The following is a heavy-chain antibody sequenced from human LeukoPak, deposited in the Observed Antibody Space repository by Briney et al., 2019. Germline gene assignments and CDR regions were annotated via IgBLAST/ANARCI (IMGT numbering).Heavy chain of an antibody. CDR2: INNDGSGT. CDR1: GFTLRSYW. Sequence: GGSLRLSCAASGFTLRSYWMHWVRQAPGKGLVWVSRINNDGSGTIYADSVKGRFTISRDSAKNTLYLQMNSLRAEDTAVYYCARAKGYSRRAFDIWGQGTMVTVSS. J-gene: IGHJ3*02. CDR3: ARAKGYSRRAFDI. D-gene: IGHD3-22*01. V-gene: IGHV3-74*01.